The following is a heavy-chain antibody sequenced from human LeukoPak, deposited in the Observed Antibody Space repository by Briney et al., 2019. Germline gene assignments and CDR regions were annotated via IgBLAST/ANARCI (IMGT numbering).Heavy chain of an antibody. V-gene: IGHV3-15*07. D-gene: IGHD2-21*02. CDR1: GFTFSNAW. CDR3: TTRIGSIVVVTAMHDY. Sequence: GGSLRLSCAASGFTFSNAWMNWVRQAPGKGLEWVGRIKSKTDGGTTEYAAPVKGRFTISRDDSKNTLYLQMNSLKTEDTAVYYCTTRIGSIVVVTAMHDYWGQGTLVTDSS. J-gene: IGHJ4*02. CDR2: IKSKTDGGTT.